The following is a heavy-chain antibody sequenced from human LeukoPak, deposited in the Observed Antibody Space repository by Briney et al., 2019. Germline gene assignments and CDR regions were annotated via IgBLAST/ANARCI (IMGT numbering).Heavy chain of an antibody. V-gene: IGHV3-48*04. CDR3: AELGITMIGGV. D-gene: IGHD3-10*02. CDR2: ISGSSVAI. J-gene: IGHJ6*04. Sequence: GSLRLSCEVSGFTFDSFGLSWVRQAPGKGPEWIAYISGSSVAIYYADSVKGRFTISRDNAKNSLYLQMNSLRAEDTAVYYCAELGITMIGGVWGKGTTVTISS. CDR1: GFTFDSFG.